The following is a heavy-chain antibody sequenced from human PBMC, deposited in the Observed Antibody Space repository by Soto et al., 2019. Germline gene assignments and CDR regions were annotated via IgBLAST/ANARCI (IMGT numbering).Heavy chain of an antibody. CDR2: ISYDGSNK. CDR1: GFTFSSYG. D-gene: IGHD1-7*01. V-gene: IGHV3-30*18. J-gene: IGHJ6*02. CDR3: AKDLRYNWNYLYYYYGMDV. Sequence: GGSLRLSCAASGFTFSSYGMHWVRQAPGKGLEWVAVISYDGSNKYYADSVKGRFTISRDNSKNTLYLQMNSPRAEDTAVYYCAKDLRYNWNYLYYYYGMDVWGQGTTVTVSS.